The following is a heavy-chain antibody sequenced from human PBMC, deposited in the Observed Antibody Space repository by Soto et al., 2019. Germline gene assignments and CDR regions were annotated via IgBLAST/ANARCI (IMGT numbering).Heavy chain of an antibody. D-gene: IGHD3-22*01. V-gene: IGHV1-18*01. CDR2: ISAYNGNT. CDR3: ARFPVRITMIVVVTHPLDY. CDR1: GYTFTSYG. Sequence: ASVKVSFKASGYTFTSYGISWVRQAPGQGLEWMGWISAYNGNTNYAQKLQGRVTMTTDTSTSTAYMELRSLRSDDTAVYYCARFPVRITMIVVVTHPLDYWGQGTLVTVSS. J-gene: IGHJ4*02.